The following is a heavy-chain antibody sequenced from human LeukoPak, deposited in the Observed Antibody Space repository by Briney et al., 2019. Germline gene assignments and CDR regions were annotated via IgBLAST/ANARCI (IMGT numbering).Heavy chain of an antibody. Sequence: GGSLRLSCAASGFTFTNHAMAWVRLAPGKGLEWVSTLSDSGASTYYTDSVKGRFTISRDNSRNTMYLQMDSLRADDTGVYFCARTPNRDGYSHIDFWGQGALVTVSS. CDR1: GFTFTNHA. CDR3: ARTPNRDGYSHIDF. D-gene: IGHD5-24*01. CDR2: LSDSGAST. V-gene: IGHV3-23*01. J-gene: IGHJ4*02.